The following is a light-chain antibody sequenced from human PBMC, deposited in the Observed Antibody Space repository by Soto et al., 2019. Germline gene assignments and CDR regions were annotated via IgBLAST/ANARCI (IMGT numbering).Light chain of an antibody. CDR2: WAS. Sequence: DIVMTQSTDSLAVSLGERATINFNSSQSVLYRSNNKNYLAWYQQKPGQPPKLLIYWASTRESGVPDRFSGSGSGTDFTLTISSLQAEDVAVYYCQQYYSTPLTFGGGTKVDIK. CDR3: QQYYSTPLT. J-gene: IGKJ4*01. V-gene: IGKV4-1*01. CDR1: QSVLYRSNNKNY.